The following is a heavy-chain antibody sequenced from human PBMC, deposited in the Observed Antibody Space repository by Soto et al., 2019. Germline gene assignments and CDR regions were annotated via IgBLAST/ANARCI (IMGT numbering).Heavy chain of an antibody. Sequence: PSETLSLTCTVSGGSISSGGYYWSWIRQHPGKGLEWIGYIYYSGSTYYNPSLKSRVTISVDTSKNQFSLKLSSVTAADTAVYYCARYAAALYYFDYWGQGTLVTVSS. CDR2: IYYSGST. CDR3: ARYAAALYYFDY. J-gene: IGHJ4*02. D-gene: IGHD6-13*01. CDR1: GGSISSGGYY. V-gene: IGHV4-31*03.